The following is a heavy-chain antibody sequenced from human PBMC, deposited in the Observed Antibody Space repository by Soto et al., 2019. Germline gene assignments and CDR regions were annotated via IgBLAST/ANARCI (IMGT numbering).Heavy chain of an antibody. CDR3: ARLYYSGSYMFDQ. CDR1: GLSIGSNY. D-gene: IGHD3-10*01. Sequence: GGSLRLSCAASGLSIGSNYMSWVRQAPGRGLEWVSIIYSDGRTYYADSVKGRFDISRDNSRTTLFLQMNSLRPEDTAVYYCARLYYSGSYMFDQWGQGALVTVSS. CDR2: IYSDGRT. V-gene: IGHV3-53*05. J-gene: IGHJ4*02.